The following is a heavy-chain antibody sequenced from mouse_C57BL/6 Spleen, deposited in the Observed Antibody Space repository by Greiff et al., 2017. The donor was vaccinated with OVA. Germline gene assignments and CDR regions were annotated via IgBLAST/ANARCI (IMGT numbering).Heavy chain of an antibody. CDR3: AREKRDGGYFDY. J-gene: IGHJ2*01. CDR1: GYTFTDYY. CDR2: IYPGSGNT. V-gene: IGHV1-76*01. Sequence: VQLQESGAELVRPGASVKLSCKASGYTFTDYYINWVKQRPGQGLEWIARIYPGSGNTYYNEKFKGKATLTAEKSSSTAYMQLSSLTSEDSAVYFCAREKRDGGYFDYWGQGTTLTVSS. D-gene: IGHD1-2*01.